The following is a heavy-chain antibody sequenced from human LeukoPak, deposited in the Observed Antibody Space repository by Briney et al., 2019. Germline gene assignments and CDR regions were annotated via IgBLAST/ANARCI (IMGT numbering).Heavy chain of an antibody. Sequence: GGSLRLSCAASGFTFSSYGMSCVRQAPGKGLEWVSAISGSGGSTYYADSVKGRFTISRDNSKNTLYLQLNSLRPEDTAVYYCAQFGGYDYYYYGMDVWGQGTTVTVSS. CDR2: ISGSGGST. CDR3: AQFGGYDYYYYGMDV. D-gene: IGHD3-16*01. V-gene: IGHV3-23*01. J-gene: IGHJ6*02. CDR1: GFTFSSYG.